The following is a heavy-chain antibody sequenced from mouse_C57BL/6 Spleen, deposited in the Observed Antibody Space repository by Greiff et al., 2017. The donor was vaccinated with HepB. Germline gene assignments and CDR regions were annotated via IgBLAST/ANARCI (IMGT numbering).Heavy chain of an antibody. Sequence: EVKLVESEGGLVQPGSSMKLSCTASGFTFSDYYMAWVRQVPEKGLEWVANINYDGSSTYYLDSLKSRFIISRDNAKNMLYLQMSSRKSEDTATYYCAREGRYGSHMDYWGQGTSVTVSS. D-gene: IGHD1-1*01. CDR2: INYDGSST. V-gene: IGHV5-16*01. CDR3: AREGRYGSHMDY. J-gene: IGHJ4*01. CDR1: GFTFSDYY.